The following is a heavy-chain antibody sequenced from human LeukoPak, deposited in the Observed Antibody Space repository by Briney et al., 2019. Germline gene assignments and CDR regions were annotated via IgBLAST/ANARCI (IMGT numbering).Heavy chain of an antibody. D-gene: IGHD3-22*01. CDR2: ISSSGSTI. Sequence: GGSLRLSCAASGFTFGGYEMNWVRQAPGKGLEWVSYISSSGSTISYADSVKGRFTISRDNAKNSLYLQMSSLRAEDTAVYYCASFYDSTGRDYWGQGTLVTVSS. CDR1: GFTFGGYE. CDR3: ASFYDSTGRDY. V-gene: IGHV3-48*03. J-gene: IGHJ4*02.